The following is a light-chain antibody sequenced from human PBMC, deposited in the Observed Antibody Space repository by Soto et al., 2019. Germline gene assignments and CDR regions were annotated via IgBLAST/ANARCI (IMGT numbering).Light chain of an antibody. J-gene: IGLJ1*01. CDR3: SSYSATNTLG. CDR2: EVS. Sequence: QSVLTQPASVSGSPGQSITISCTGTSSDVGDYPYVSWYQQHPAKVPKLIIYEVSHRPSGITSRFSGSKSQNTASLTISGLQAEDEADYYCSSYSATNTLGFGSGTKVTVL. CDR1: SSDVGDYPY. V-gene: IGLV2-14*01.